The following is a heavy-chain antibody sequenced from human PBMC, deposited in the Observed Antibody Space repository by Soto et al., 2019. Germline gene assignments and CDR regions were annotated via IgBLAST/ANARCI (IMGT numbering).Heavy chain of an antibody. CDR3: VKGSYNLPPDAFDI. CDR1: GFTFSSYA. V-gene: IGHV3-64D*06. Sequence: GSLRLSCSASGFTFSSYAMHWVRQAPGKGLEYVSAISSNGGSTYYADSVKGRFTISRDNSKNTLYLQMSSLRAEDTAVYYCVKGSYNLPPDAFDIWGQGTMVTVSS. D-gene: IGHD1-26*01. J-gene: IGHJ3*02. CDR2: ISSNGGST.